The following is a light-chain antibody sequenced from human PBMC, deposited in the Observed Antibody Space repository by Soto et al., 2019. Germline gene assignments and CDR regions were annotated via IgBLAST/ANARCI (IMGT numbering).Light chain of an antibody. Sequence: QTVVTQEPSFSVSPGGTGTLTCGLSSDSVSASHFPSWYQQTPGQAPRTLIYNTNTRSSGVPDRFSASKSGTSASLAITGLQAEDEADYYCQSYDSSLSASVFGGGTKLTVL. CDR1: SDSVSASHF. CDR2: NTN. V-gene: IGLV8-61*01. CDR3: QSYDSSLSASV. J-gene: IGLJ3*02.